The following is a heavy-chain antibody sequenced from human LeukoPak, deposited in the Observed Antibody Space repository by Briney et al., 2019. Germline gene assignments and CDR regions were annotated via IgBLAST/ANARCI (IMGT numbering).Heavy chain of an antibody. Sequence: GGSLRLSCAASGFTFSSYWMNWVRQAPGKGLEWVANIKRDGNEKNYVDSVKGRFSISRDNAKNSLYLQMDSLRAEDTAVYYCAKEGAYPIITYDSWGQGAMVTVSS. D-gene: IGHD3-10*01. CDR3: AKEGAYPIITYDS. V-gene: IGHV3-7*01. CDR1: GFTFSSYW. J-gene: IGHJ5*01. CDR2: IKRDGNEK.